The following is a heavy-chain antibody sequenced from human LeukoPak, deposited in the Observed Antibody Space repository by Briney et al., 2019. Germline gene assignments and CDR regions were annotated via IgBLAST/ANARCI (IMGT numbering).Heavy chain of an antibody. CDR3: ARVFSIAAAPAYGMDV. CDR1: GYTFTSYG. V-gene: IGHV1-18*01. J-gene: IGHJ6*02. CDR2: ISAYNGNT. Sequence: GASVKVSCKASGYTFTSYGISWVRQAPGQGLEWMGWISAYNGNTNYAQKLQGRVTMTTDTSTSTAYMELRSLRSDDTAVYYCARVFSIAAAPAYGMDVWGQGTTVTVSS. D-gene: IGHD6-13*01.